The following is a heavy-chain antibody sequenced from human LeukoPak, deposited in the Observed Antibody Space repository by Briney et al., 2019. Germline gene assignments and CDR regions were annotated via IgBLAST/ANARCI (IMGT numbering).Heavy chain of an antibody. V-gene: IGHV1-69*04. Sequence: SVKVSCKASGGTFTSYTISWVREAPGQGIEWMGRIIITLGIANYAHTVQGRVTITADKSTSTAYMELSSLRSEDTAVYYCARDRTISNWFDPWGQGTLVTVSS. CDR2: IIITLGIA. CDR1: GGTFTSYT. J-gene: IGHJ5*02. CDR3: ARDRTISNWFDP. D-gene: IGHD2/OR15-2a*01.